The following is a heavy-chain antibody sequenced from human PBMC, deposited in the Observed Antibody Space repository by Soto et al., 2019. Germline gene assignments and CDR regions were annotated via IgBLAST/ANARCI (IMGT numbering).Heavy chain of an antibody. J-gene: IGHJ4*02. V-gene: IGHV4-59*08. Sequence: SETLSLTCTVSGGSISSYYWSWIRQRPGKGLEWIGYIHYSGSTKYNPSLKSRVTISADTSKNQVSLKLSSVTAADTAVYYCARGHYDYWSGYFATIDYWGQGTRVTVSS. D-gene: IGHD3-3*01. CDR3: ARGHYDYWSGYFATIDY. CDR2: IHYSGST. CDR1: GGSISSYY.